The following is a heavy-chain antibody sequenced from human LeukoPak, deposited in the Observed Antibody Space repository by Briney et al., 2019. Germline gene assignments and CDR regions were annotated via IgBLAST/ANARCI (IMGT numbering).Heavy chain of an antibody. CDR1: GFTFDHYS. V-gene: IGHV3-43D*03. D-gene: IGHD1-26*01. Sequence: GGSLRLSCTASGFTFDHYSMHWVRQAPGKGLEWVSLITWDGGRTYYGDSVKGRFTISRDNSKNTLYLQMNSLRAEDTAVYYCAKDHARRIVGAPGWGQGTLVTVSS. CDR2: ITWDGGRT. CDR3: AKDHARRIVGAPG. J-gene: IGHJ4*02.